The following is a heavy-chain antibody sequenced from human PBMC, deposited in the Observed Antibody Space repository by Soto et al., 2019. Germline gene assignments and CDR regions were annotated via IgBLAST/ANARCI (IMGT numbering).Heavy chain of an antibody. D-gene: IGHD5-18*01. CDR2: IIPIFGTA. Sequence: AASVKVSCKASGGTFSSYAISWVRQAPGQGLEWMGGIIPIFGTANYAQKFQGRVTITADKSTSTAYMELSSLRSEDTAVYYCARDPPRGYSYGPNWFDPWGQGTRVTVSS. CDR1: GGTFSSYA. V-gene: IGHV1-69*06. CDR3: ARDPPRGYSYGPNWFDP. J-gene: IGHJ5*02.